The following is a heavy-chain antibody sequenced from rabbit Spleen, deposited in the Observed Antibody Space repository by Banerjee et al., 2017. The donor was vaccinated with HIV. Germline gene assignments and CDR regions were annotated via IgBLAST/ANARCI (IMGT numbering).Heavy chain of an antibody. Sequence: QSLEESGGDLVKPGASLTLTCTASGFSFSDRDVMCWVRQAPGKGLEWIGCINTATGKAVYATWANGRFTVSRTSSTTVTLQMTSLTDADTATYFCARGGYGGHIYSMGLWGPGTLVTVS. CDR2: INTATGKA. D-gene: IGHD4-2*01. J-gene: IGHJ6*01. CDR1: GFSFSDRDV. CDR3: ARGGYGGHIYSMGL. V-gene: IGHV1S40*01.